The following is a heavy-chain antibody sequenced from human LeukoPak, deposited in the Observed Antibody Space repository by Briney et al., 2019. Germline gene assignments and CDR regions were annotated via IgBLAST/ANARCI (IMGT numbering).Heavy chain of an antibody. CDR1: GFTFSSYG. D-gene: IGHD2-15*01. Sequence: GGSLRLSCAASGFTFSSYGMHWVRQAPGKGLEWVAVISYDGSNKYYADSVKGRFTISRDNSKNTLYLQMNSLRAEDTAVYYCAKMSAGYCRGGSCSGAYYYGMDVWGQGTTVTVSS. CDR3: AKMSAGYCRGGSCSGAYYYGMDV. J-gene: IGHJ6*02. V-gene: IGHV3-30*18. CDR2: ISYDGSNK.